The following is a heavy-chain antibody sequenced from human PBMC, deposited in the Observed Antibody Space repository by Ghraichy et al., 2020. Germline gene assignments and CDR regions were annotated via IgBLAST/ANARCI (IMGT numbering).Heavy chain of an antibody. CDR1: GFTFSAYW. J-gene: IGHJ3*02. D-gene: IGHD6-13*01. CDR2: IKQGGSEK. V-gene: IGHV3-7*01. Sequence: GGSLRLSCAASGFTFSAYWMSWVRQAPGKGLEWVANIKQGGSEKYYVDSVKGRFTISRDNAKNSLSLQMNSLRAEDTAVYYCVRDSYSSSWPDVFDIWGQGTMVTVSS. CDR3: VRDSYSSSWPDVFDI.